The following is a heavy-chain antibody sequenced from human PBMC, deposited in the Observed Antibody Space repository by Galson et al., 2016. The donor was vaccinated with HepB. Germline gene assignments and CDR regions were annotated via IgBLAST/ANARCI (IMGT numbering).Heavy chain of an antibody. CDR2: INTNTENP. CDR3: ARVRIRYFDWLSQFDSNVFDI. J-gene: IGHJ3*02. D-gene: IGHD3-9*01. V-gene: IGHV7-4-1*02. Sequence: SVKVSCKASGYTFTNYAMNWVRQAPGQGPEWLGWINTNTENPTYAQGFTGRFVFSLDTSVSTAYLQISSLGADDTAIYYCARVRIRYFDWLSQFDSNVFDIWGQGTMVTVSS. CDR1: GYTFTNYA.